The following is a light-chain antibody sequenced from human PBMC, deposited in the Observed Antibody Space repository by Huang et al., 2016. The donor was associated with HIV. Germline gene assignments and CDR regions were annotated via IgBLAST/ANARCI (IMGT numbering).Light chain of an antibody. CDR3: QQRSNWFLT. V-gene: IGKV3-11*01. CDR1: QSVSSY. J-gene: IGKJ4*01. CDR2: DAS. Sequence: EIVLTQSLATLSLSPGERATLSCRANQSVSSYLAWYQQKPGQAPRLLIYDASNRATGIPARFSGSGSGTDFTLTISSLEPEDFAVYYCQQRSNWFLTFGGGTKVEIK.